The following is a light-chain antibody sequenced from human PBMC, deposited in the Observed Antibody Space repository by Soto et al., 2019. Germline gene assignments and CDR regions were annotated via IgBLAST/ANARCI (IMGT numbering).Light chain of an antibody. Sequence: EIVLTQAPGTLTLSPGERATLSCRASENVSNKYLAWYQQKLCQAPGLLIYGASRRATGISDRFSGSGSGTDFTLTITRLEPEDFAVYFCQQYGRSPWTFGQGTKVEV. CDR1: ENVSNKY. CDR2: GAS. V-gene: IGKV3-20*01. J-gene: IGKJ1*01. CDR3: QQYGRSPWT.